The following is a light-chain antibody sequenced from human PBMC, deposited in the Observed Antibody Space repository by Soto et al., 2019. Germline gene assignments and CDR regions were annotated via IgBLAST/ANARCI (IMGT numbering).Light chain of an antibody. J-gene: IGKJ1*01. CDR2: GAS. CDR1: QSVSSSY. Sequence: EIVLTQSPGTLSLSPGERATLSCRASQSVSSSYLAWYQQKPGQAPRLLIYGASSRATGIPDRFSGSGSGTDFTLTISRLEPEDIAVYYCQQYGSSTWTFGQGTKVKIK. CDR3: QQYGSSTWT. V-gene: IGKV3-20*01.